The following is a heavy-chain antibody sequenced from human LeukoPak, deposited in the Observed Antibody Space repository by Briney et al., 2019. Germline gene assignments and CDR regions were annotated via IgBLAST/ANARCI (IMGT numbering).Heavy chain of an antibody. CDR3: ARDGIVLVPDVKYDY. V-gene: IGHV1-18*01. CDR2: INGYNGAT. Sequence: ASVKVSCKASGYNFATFGVSWVRQAPGQGREWMGWINGYNGATNYAQRFQARVTMTTDRSTSTAYMVLRSLTSDDRAVYYCARDGIVLVPDVKYDYWGQGTLVTVSS. J-gene: IGHJ4*02. CDR1: GYNFATFG. D-gene: IGHD2-2*01.